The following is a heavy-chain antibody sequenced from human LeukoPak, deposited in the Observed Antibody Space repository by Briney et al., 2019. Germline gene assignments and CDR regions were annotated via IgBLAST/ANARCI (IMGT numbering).Heavy chain of an antibody. CDR2: ISSSSSYI. J-gene: IGHJ3*02. D-gene: IGHD3-16*02. CDR3: ARDRGDYVWGSYRPGAFDI. V-gene: IGHV3-21*01. CDR1: GFTFSSYA. Sequence: GGSLRLSCAASGFTFSSYAMSWVRQAPGKGLEWVSSISSSSSYIYYADSVKGRFTISRDNAKNSLYLQMNSLRAEDTAVYYCARDRGDYVWGSYRPGAFDIWGQGTMVTVSS.